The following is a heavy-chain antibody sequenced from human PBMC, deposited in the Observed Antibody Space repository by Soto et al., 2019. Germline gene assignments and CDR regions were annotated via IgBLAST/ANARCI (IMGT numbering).Heavy chain of an antibody. V-gene: IGHV3-33*01. CDR3: ARDPMYSSSWYYYLDY. CDR1: GFTFSSYG. CDR2: IWYDGSNK. J-gene: IGHJ4*02. D-gene: IGHD6-13*01. Sequence: GGSLRLSCAASGFTFSSYGMHWVRQAPGKGLEWVAVIWYDGSNKYYADSVKGRFTISRDNSKNTLYLQMNSLRAEDTAVYYCARDPMYSSSWYYYLDYWGQGTLVTVSS.